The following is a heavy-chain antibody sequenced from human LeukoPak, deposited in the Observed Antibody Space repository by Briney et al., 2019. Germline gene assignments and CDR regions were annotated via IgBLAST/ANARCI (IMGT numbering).Heavy chain of an antibody. D-gene: IGHD3-16*01. V-gene: IGHV3-30*04. CDR3: ARDDALGDNALDI. CDR1: GFSFTKYA. J-gene: IGHJ3*02. Sequence: GGSLRVSCAASGFSFTKYAMDWVRQAPGKGLEWVAIISKDGSMRYYADSVKGRFTVSRDNSKNTLFLQMNSLRAEDTAVYYCARDDALGDNALDIWGQGTMVTVSS. CDR2: ISKDGSMR.